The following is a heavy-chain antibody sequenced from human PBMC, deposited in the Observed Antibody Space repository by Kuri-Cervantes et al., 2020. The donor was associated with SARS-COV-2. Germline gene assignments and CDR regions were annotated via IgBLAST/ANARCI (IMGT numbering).Heavy chain of an antibody. D-gene: IGHD5-12*01. V-gene: IGHV3-23*01. CDR2: ISGSGGST. CDR3: AKAKGYSGFDPYFAY. J-gene: IGHJ4*02. Sequence: GGSLRLSCAASGFTFSSYAMSWVRQAPGKGLEWVSAISGSGGSTYYADSVKGRFTISRDNSNNTLYLQMNSLRAEDTALYYCAKAKGYSGFDPYFAYWGQGNLVTVSS. CDR1: GFTFSSYA.